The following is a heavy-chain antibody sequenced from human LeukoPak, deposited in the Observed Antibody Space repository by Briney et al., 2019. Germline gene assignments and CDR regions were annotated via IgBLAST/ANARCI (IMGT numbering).Heavy chain of an antibody. Sequence: PGGSLRLSCAASGFTFSNAWMSWVRQAPGKGLEWVGCIKSKTDGGTTDYAAPVKGRFTISRDDSKNTLYLQMNSLKTEDTAVYYCTTDWYYYDSSGYSPYYFDYWGQGTLVTVSS. CDR3: TTDWYYYDSSGYSPYYFDY. D-gene: IGHD3-22*01. V-gene: IGHV3-15*01. J-gene: IGHJ4*02. CDR2: IKSKTDGGTT. CDR1: GFTFSNAW.